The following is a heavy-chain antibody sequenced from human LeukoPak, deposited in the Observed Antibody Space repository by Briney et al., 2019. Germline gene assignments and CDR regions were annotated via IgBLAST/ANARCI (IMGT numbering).Heavy chain of an antibody. CDR2: IKSKTDGGTT. D-gene: IGHD6-13*01. V-gene: IGHV3-15*01. Sequence: GWSLPLSRLCSRLTHINARLSEVRPAPGKGLEWVGRIKSKTDGGTTDDAAPVKGRFTISRDDSKNTLYLQMNSLKTEDTAVYYCTTGSGGQQRVREYYFDYWGQGTLVTVSS. J-gene: IGHJ4*02. CDR1: RLTHINAR. CDR3: TTGSGGQQRVREYYFDY.